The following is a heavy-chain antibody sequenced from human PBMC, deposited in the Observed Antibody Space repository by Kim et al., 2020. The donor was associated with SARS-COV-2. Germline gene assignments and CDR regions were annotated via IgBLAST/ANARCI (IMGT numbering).Heavy chain of an antibody. CDR3: ARVYPAAGRYYYYYYGMDV. CDR1: GGSISSGGYY. Sequence: SETLSLTCTVSGGSISSGGYYWSWIRQHPGKGLEWIGYIYYSGSTYYNPSLKSRVTISVDTSKNQFSLKLSSVTAADTAVYYCARVYPAAGRYYYYYYGMDVWGQGTTVTVSS. V-gene: IGHV4-31*03. J-gene: IGHJ6*02. CDR2: IYYSGST. D-gene: IGHD6-13*01.